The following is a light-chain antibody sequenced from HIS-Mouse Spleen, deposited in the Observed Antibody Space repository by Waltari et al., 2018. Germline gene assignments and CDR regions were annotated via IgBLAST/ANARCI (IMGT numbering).Light chain of an antibody. CDR3: YSTDSSGNHRV. V-gene: IGLV3-10*01. Sequence: SYELTQPPSVSVSPGQTARITCPGDALPKKYAYWYQQKSGQAPVLVIYEDSKRPAGILERFSGSSSGTMATLTISGAQVEDEADYYCYSTDSSGNHRVFGGGTKLTVL. J-gene: IGLJ2*01. CDR2: EDS. CDR1: ALPKKY.